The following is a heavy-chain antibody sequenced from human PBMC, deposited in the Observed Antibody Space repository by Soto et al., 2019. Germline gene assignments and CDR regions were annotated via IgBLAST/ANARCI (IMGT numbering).Heavy chain of an antibody. CDR2: INPDSGGT. V-gene: IGHV1-2*02. D-gene: IGHD2-2*01. CDR3: AIRTGQLAIISEFDGDWFFEI. Sequence: QEQLVQSGAEVKKPGASLKVSCKASGYTFTDYYIHWVRQAPGQGLEWVGWINPDSGGTNLAQRFKGRFTMTSATSINTAYMELSSLRSDDTAVYYCAIRTGQLAIISEFDGDWFFEIWGRGTLVTVSS. CDR1: GYTFTDYY. J-gene: IGHJ2*01.